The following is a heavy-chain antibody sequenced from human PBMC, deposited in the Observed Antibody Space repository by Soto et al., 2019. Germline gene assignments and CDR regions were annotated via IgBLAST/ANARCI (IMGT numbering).Heavy chain of an antibody. D-gene: IGHD3-22*01. CDR2: IYYSGST. CDR3: ARLYYCDSFCYYHVVDHDGLDF. Sequence: PSETLSLTCTVQDGSRGSSAWSWIGQPPGKGLEWIGYIYYSGSTNYNPSLKSRVTISVDTSKNQFSLKLSSVTAADTAVDYCARLYYCDSFCYYHVVDHDGLDFWGQGTSVTGSS. J-gene: IGHJ6*02. CDR1: DGSRGSSA. V-gene: IGHV4-59*13.